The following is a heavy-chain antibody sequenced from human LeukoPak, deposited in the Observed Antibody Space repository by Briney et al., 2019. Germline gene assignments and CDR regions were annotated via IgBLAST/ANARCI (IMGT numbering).Heavy chain of an antibody. CDR1: GDSVSSDNAV. J-gene: IGHJ4*02. Sequence: QTLSLTCAISGDSVSSDNAVWNWIRQSPSRGLEWLGTTYYRSKWYNEYALSVKSRITINPDTSKNQFSLQLNSVTPEDTAVYYCARGDSSNPDYFYYWGQGTLVTVSS. CDR2: TYYRSKWYN. D-gene: IGHD6-13*01. CDR3: ARGDSSNPDYFYY. V-gene: IGHV6-1*01.